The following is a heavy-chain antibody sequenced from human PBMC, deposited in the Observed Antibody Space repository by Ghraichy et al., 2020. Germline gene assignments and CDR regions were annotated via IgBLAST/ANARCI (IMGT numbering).Heavy chain of an antibody. Sequence: GGSLRLSCVGSGFTFGSYSMNWVRQSPGKGLEWVSYITSSGRFISYADSVKGRFTIYRDNAQNSLFLQMNSLRDEDTAVYYCARGSKVVRFYYYDGMDVWCQGTTVTVAS. CDR1: GFTFGSYS. V-gene: IGHV3-48*02. D-gene: IGHD2-21*01. J-gene: IGHJ6*02. CDR2: ITSSGRFI. CDR3: ARGSKVVRFYYYDGMDV.